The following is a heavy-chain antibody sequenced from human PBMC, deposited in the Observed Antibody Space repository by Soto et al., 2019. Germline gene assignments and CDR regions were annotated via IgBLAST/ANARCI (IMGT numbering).Heavy chain of an antibody. V-gene: IGHV4-59*11. CDR2: GLRHEFV. J-gene: IGHJ4*01. CDR1: GGSISDHY. Sequence: QMHLQESGPGLVKPSETLSLTCTVSGGSISDHYLSWTRQPPGKGLEWIGYGLRHEFVGTNPSLTSRVTISVDTSKKQFSLRLNSVTAADTAVYYCVAGPDHAKSAYWGQGPLVTVSS. CDR3: VAGPDHAKSAY.